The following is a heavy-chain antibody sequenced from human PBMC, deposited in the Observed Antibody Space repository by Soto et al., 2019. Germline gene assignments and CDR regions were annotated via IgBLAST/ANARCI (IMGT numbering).Heavy chain of an antibody. CDR2: INHSGST. J-gene: IGHJ4*02. Sequence: QVQLQQWGAGLLKPSETLSLTCAVYGGSFSGYYWTWIRQPPGTGLEWIGEINHSGSTNYNPSLKSRVTISVDTYKSQFSLKLTSVTAADTAVYYCARDKITGLFDYWGQGTPVTGSS. CDR1: GGSFSGYY. CDR3: ARDKITGLFDY. V-gene: IGHV4-34*01. D-gene: IGHD2-8*02.